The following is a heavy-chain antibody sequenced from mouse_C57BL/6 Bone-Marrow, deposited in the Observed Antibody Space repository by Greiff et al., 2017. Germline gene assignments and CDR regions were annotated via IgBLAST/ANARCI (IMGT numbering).Heavy chain of an antibody. J-gene: IGHJ2*01. CDR2: IYPRSGNT. CDR3: ASLYYYGSSCDY. Sequence: QVQLQQSGAELARPGASVKLSCKASGYTFTSYGISWVKQRTGQGLEWIGEIYPRSGNTYYNEKFKGKATLTADKSSSTAYMELRSLTSEDAAVDFCASLYYYGSSCDYWGQGTTLTGSS. CDR1: GYTFTSYG. D-gene: IGHD1-1*01. V-gene: IGHV1-81*01.